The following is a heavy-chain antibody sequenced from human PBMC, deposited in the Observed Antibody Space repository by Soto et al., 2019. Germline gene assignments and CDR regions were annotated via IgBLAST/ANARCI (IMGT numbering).Heavy chain of an antibody. D-gene: IGHD6-19*01. CDR2: ISAYNGNT. Sequence: ASVKVSCKASGYTFTSYGISWVRQAPGQGLEWMGWISAYNGNTNYAQKLQGRVTMTTDTSTSTAYMELRSLRSDDTAVYYCAREGIAVAGWGHYYYYGMEVWGQGTTVTVPS. J-gene: IGHJ6*02. CDR3: AREGIAVAGWGHYYYYGMEV. CDR1: GYTFTSYG. V-gene: IGHV1-18*01.